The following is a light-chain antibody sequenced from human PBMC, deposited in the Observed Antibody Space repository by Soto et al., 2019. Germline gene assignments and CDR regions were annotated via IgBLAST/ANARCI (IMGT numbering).Light chain of an antibody. J-gene: IGKJ1*01. CDR1: QRIGSY. CDR2: AAT. CDR3: QQSYSIPVWT. Sequence: DVQMTQAPSSLSSSLGDSVTITCRASQRIGSYVNWYQQKPGKAPKLLXYAATNLEEGVPSRFSGSGSGTDFSLSVSGLQPEDFATYYCQQSYSIPVWTFGHGTRVDIK. V-gene: IGKV1-39*01.